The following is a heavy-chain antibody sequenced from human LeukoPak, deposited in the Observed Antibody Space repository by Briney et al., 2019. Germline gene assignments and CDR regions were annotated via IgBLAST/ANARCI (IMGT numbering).Heavy chain of an antibody. CDR2: VGGRGTNT. Sequence: GGSLRLSCSGSGFTFSSYAMIWVRQVPGKGLEWVSAVGGRGTNTFYADSVKGRFTISRDNSRNTLYLQMNSLRAEDTAVYYXXXXQLWSPSHWGQGTLVTVSS. CDR3: XXXQLWSPSH. D-gene: IGHD5-18*01. CDR1: GFTFSSYA. V-gene: IGHV3-23*01. J-gene: IGHJ4*02.